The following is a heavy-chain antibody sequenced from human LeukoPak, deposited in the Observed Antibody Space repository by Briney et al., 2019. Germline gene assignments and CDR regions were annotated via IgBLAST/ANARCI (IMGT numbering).Heavy chain of an antibody. D-gene: IGHD6-19*01. CDR2: ISYDGSNK. V-gene: IGHV3-30-3*01. CDR1: GFTFSSYA. Sequence: GGSLRLSRAASGFTFSSYAMHWVRQAPGKGLEWVAVISYDGSNKYYADSVKGRFTIPRDNSKNTLYLQMNSLRAEDTAVYYCARASQWRAKSRPDKWGQGTLVTVSS. J-gene: IGHJ4*02. CDR3: ARASQWRAKSRPDK.